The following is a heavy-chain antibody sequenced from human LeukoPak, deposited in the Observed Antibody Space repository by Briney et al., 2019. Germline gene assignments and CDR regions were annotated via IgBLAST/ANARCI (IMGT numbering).Heavy chain of an antibody. Sequence: QPGGSLRLSCAASGFSFSSFAMTRVRQAPGKGLEWVSTTRSNGATAYNADSVKGRFTISRDNSKNTVYLQMNSLRVEDTAIYYCARGQEFDDGVFDSWGQGTLVTVSS. CDR3: ARGQEFDDGVFDS. V-gene: IGHV3-23*01. J-gene: IGHJ4*02. CDR2: TRSNGATA. D-gene: IGHD1-1*01. CDR1: GFSFSSFA.